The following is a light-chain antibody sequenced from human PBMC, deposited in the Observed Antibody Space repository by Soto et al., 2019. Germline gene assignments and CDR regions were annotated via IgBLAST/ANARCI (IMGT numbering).Light chain of an antibody. J-gene: IGLJ1*01. CDR1: SSNIGNNY. CDR3: GTWDSSLSAV. Sequence: QSVLTQPPSVSSAPGQKVTISCSGSSSNIGNNYVSWYQQLPGTASKLLIYDNNKRPSGIPDRFSGSKSGTSATLGITGLQTGDEADYYCGTWDSSLSAVFGIGTKVTAL. CDR2: DNN. V-gene: IGLV1-51*01.